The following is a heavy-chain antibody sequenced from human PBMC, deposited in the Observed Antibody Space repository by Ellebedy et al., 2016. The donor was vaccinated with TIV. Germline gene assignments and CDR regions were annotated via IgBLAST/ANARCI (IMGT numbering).Heavy chain of an antibody. CDR1: GFTFSSYW. Sequence: PGGSLRLSCAASGFTFSSYWMTWVRQAPGKGLEWVAHIKQDGSEKYYVDSVKGRFTISRDNAENSLYLQMNSMRAEDTAVYYWARRGLAAGGTLLYYWGQGTLVTVSS. CDR2: IKQDGSEK. D-gene: IGHD6-13*01. CDR3: ARRGLAAGGTLLYY. J-gene: IGHJ4*02. V-gene: IGHV3-7*03.